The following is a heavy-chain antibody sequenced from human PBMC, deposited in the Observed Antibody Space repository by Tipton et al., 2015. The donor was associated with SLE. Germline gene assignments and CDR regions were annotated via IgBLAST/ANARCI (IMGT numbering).Heavy chain of an antibody. J-gene: IGHJ4*02. Sequence: LRLSCAVYGGSFSGYYWSWIRQPPGKGLEWIGEINHRGSTNYNPSLKSRVTISVDTSKNQFSLKLSSVTAADTAVYYCARLGKEDSSGWYPFDYWGQGTLVPVSS. D-gene: IGHD6-19*01. CDR1: GGSFSGYY. V-gene: IGHV4-34*01. CDR2: INHRGST. CDR3: ARLGKEDSSGWYPFDY.